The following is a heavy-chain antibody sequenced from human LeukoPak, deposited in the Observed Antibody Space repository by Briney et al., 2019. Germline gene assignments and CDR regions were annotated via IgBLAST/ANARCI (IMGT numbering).Heavy chain of an antibody. D-gene: IGHD6-6*01. Sequence: PGGSLRLSCAASGFTVSDYYRSWIRQAPGKGLEGVSYISSSSSYTNYADSVKGRFTISRDNAKNSLYLQMNSLRAEDTAVYYCARRSIAPSEDLDYWGQGTLVTVSS. V-gene: IGHV3-11*06. CDR1: GFTVSDYY. CDR2: ISSSSSYT. CDR3: ARRSIAPSEDLDY. J-gene: IGHJ4*02.